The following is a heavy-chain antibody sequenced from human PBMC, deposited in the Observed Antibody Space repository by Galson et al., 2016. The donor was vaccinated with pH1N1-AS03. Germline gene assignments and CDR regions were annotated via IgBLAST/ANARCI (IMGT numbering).Heavy chain of an antibody. Sequence: PALVKPTQTLTLTCTFSGFSITTSGVRMTWIRQPPGKALEWLGRIASNDEKFYSTSLETRLTISRDIFKNQVVLTMTNMDPVDTGTYYCARIRLWNTGLDVWGQGTTVTVSS. D-gene: IGHD1/OR15-1a*01. V-gene: IGHV2-70*04. J-gene: IGHJ6*02. CDR2: IASNDEK. CDR1: GFSITTSGVR. CDR3: ARIRLWNTGLDV.